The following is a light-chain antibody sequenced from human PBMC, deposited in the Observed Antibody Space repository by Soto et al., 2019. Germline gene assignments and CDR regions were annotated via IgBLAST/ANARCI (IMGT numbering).Light chain of an antibody. V-gene: IGKV1-9*01. J-gene: IGKJ4*01. CDR3: QQTRSYPST. CDR1: QDINSY. CDR2: EAS. Sequence: IQLTQSPSSLSASIGDRVTITCRASQDINSYLAWYQKKPGKAPNLLIYEASILQRGVPSRFSGSNSGTDFTLTISSLQAEDFATYYCQQTRSYPSTFGGGTKVDIK.